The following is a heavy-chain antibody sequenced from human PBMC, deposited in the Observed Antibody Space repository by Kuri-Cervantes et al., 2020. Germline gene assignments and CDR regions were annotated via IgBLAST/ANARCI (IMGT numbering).Heavy chain of an antibody. D-gene: IGHD6-25*01. CDR1: GFTFSGSA. J-gene: IGHJ4*02. V-gene: IGHV3-73*01. CDR3: AKGSGQAREIDY. Sequence: LSLTCAASGFTFSGSAMHWVRQASGKGLEWVGRIRSKANSYATAYAASVKGRFTISRDNAKNSLYLQMNSLRAEDTALYYCAKGSGQAREIDYWGQGTLVTVSS. CDR2: IRSKANSYAT.